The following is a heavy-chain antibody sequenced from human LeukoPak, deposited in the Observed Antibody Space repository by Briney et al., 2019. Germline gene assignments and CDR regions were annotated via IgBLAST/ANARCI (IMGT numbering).Heavy chain of an antibody. CDR2: ISQSGDN. CDR1: GYSISSGYD. V-gene: IGHV4-38-2*02. J-gene: IGHJ4*02. Sequence: PSETLSLTCTVSGYSISSGYDWGWMRQAPGKGLEWLASISQSGDNYNNPSLKSRVSLAVDTSKNQLSLKLTSVTAADTAVYFCARSELNDYFKYWGQGILVTVST. D-gene: IGHD3-16*01. CDR3: ARSELNDYFKY.